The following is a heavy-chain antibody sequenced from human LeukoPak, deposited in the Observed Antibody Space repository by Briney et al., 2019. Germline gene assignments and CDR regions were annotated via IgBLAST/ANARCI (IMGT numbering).Heavy chain of an antibody. D-gene: IGHD3-10*01. CDR2: MNPNSGNT. Sequence: ASVKVSCTASGYTFTSYDINWVRQATGQGLEWMGWMNPNSGNTGYAQKFQGRVTMTRNTSISTAYMELSSLRSEDTAVYYCARGRYGSGSYRFDYWGQGTLVTVSS. J-gene: IGHJ4*02. CDR3: ARGRYGSGSYRFDY. V-gene: IGHV1-8*01. CDR1: GYTFTSYD.